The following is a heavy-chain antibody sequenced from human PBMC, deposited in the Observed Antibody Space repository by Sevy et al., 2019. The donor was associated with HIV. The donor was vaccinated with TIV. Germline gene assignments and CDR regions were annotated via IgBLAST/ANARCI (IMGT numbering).Heavy chain of an antibody. V-gene: IGHV1-3*01. Sequence: ASVKVSCKASGYTFTNYAIHWVRQAPGQRLEWMGWINGDNGNTQFSKKFQGRVTITRDTSASTAYMQLGSLRSEDTGVYYGARDGATAWFFFYGMDVWGQGTTVTVSS. CDR1: GYTFTNYA. D-gene: IGHD5-18*01. CDR2: INGDNGNT. CDR3: ARDGATAWFFFYGMDV. J-gene: IGHJ6*02.